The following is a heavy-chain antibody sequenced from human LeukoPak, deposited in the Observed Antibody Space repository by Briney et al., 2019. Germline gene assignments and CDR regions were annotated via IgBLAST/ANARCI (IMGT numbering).Heavy chain of an antibody. V-gene: IGHV5-51*01. CDR2: IYPGDSDT. D-gene: IGHD3-22*01. Sequence: GESPKISCKGSGYSFTSYWIGWVRQMPGKGLEWMGIIYPGDSDTRYSPSFQGQVTISADKSISTAYLQWSSLKASDTAMYYCARLANYDSSGYDDFYYFDYWGQGTLVTVSS. CDR3: ARLANYDSSGYDDFYYFDY. J-gene: IGHJ4*02. CDR1: GYSFTSYW.